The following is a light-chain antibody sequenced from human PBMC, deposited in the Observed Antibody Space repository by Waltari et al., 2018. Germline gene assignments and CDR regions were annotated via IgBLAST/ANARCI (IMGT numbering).Light chain of an antibody. Sequence: LTQSPSFLSASVGDRVTITCRASQGISSYLAWYQQKPGQAPRLRIYGASRRATGIPARFSGSGSGTDFTLTISSLEPEDFAVYYCQHRDHWPPDATFGPGTKVDI. CDR2: GAS. J-gene: IGKJ3*01. CDR1: QGISSY. V-gene: IGKV3-11*01. CDR3: QHRDHWPPDAT.